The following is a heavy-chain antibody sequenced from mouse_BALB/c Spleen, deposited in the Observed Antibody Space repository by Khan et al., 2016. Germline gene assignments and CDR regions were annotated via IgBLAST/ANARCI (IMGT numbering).Heavy chain of an antibody. Sequence: QVQLQQSGAELMKPGASVKISCKATGYTFSSYWIEWVKQRPGHGLEWIGEILPGSGSTNYNEKFKGKATFTADTSSNTAYMQLSSLTSEDSAVFYCAGDFLIVTTEVAVDYWGQGSTHTVSS. CDR2: ILPGSGST. CDR1: GYTFSSYW. V-gene: IGHV1-9*01. J-gene: IGHJ2*01. CDR3: AGDFLIVTTEVAVDY. D-gene: IGHD1-1*01.